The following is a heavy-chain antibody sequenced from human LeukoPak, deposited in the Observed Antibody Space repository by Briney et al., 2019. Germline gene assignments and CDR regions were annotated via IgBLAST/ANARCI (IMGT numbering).Heavy chain of an antibody. Sequence: GASVKVSCKASGYTSTGYYMHWVRQAPGQGLEWMGWINPNSGGTNYAQKFQGRVTMTRDTSISTAYMELSRLRSDDTAVYYCARAYCSSTSCYANWFDPWGQGTLVTVSS. J-gene: IGHJ5*02. CDR2: INPNSGGT. V-gene: IGHV1-2*02. CDR1: GYTSTGYY. CDR3: ARAYCSSTSCYANWFDP. D-gene: IGHD2-2*01.